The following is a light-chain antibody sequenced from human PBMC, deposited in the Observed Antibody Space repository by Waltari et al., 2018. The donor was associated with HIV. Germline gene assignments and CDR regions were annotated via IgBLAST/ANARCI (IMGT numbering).Light chain of an antibody. CDR2: DAS. CDR1: QSIAAY. J-gene: IGKJ4*01. CDR3: QQRTNWL. V-gene: IGKV3-11*01. Sequence: EIVLTQSPATLSLSPGERATLSCSASQSIAAYLAWYQQKPGQAPRLLISDASNMATGVPARFSGSGSGTDFTLTISILEPEDFAVYYCQQRTNWLFGGGTKVEIK.